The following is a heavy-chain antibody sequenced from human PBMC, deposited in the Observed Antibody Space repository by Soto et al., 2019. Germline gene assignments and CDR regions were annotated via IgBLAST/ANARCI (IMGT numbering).Heavy chain of an antibody. Sequence: SETLSLTCAVYGASLSDNYCNWLRQPPGKGLEWIGEINHSGNTNYNPSLRSRVTISIDTSKNQLSLNLRSVSAEDTAVYYCARGRGEFAAWGQGTPVTVSS. J-gene: IGHJ5*02. CDR1: GASLSDNY. CDR2: INHSGNT. CDR3: ARGRGEFAA. D-gene: IGHD2-21*01. V-gene: IGHV4-34*01.